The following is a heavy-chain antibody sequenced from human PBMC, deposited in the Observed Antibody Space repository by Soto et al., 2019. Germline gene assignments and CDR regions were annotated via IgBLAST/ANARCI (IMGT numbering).Heavy chain of an antibody. CDR2: IIPIFGTA. V-gene: IGHV1-69*01. CDR1: GGTYSSYS. CDR3: ARDGGRHSGGIDY. Sequence: QVQLVQAGAEVKKPGSSVKVSCKASGGTYSSYSINWVRQAPGQGLEWMGEIIPIFGTANHAQKFQGRVTITADESTSTAYMELSSLRSEDTAVYYCARDGGRHSGGIDYWAQGTLVTVSS. J-gene: IGHJ4*02. D-gene: IGHD1-26*01.